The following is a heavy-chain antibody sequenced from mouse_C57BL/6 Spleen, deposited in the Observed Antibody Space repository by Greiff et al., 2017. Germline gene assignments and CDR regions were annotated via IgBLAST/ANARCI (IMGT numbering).Heavy chain of an antibody. J-gene: IGHJ3*01. Sequence: QVQLQQPGAELVMPGASVKLSCKASGYTFTSYWMHWVKQRPGQGLEWIGEIDPSDSYTNYNQKFKGKSTLTVDKSSSTAYMQLSSLTSEDSAVYYCASYGNYDAWFAYWGQGTLVTVS. CDR2: IDPSDSYT. CDR1: GYTFTSYW. V-gene: IGHV1-69*01. CDR3: ASYGNYDAWFAY. D-gene: IGHD2-1*01.